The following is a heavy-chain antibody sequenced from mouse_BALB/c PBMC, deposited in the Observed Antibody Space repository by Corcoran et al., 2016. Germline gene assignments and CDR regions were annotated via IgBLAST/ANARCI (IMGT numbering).Heavy chain of an antibody. CDR3: ARGNSYFDY. D-gene: IGHD2-1*01. V-gene: IGHV1S29*02. CDR2: IYPYNGGT. J-gene: IGHJ2*01. CDR1: GYTFTDYN. Sequence: EVQLQQSGPELVKPGASVKISCKASGYTFTDYNMHWVKQSHGKSLEWIGYIYPYNGGTSYNQKFKGKATLTVDKSSSTAYMELLSLTSEDSAVYYCARGNSYFDYWGQGTTLTVSS.